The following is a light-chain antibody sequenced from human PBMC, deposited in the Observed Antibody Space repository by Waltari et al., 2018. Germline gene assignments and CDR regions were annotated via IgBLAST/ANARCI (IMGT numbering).Light chain of an antibody. CDR3: HQYDKWTLYT. V-gene: IGKV3-15*01. J-gene: IGKJ2*01. CDR1: QSVSSN. CDR2: DAS. Sequence: IVMTQSPATLSVSPGERATLSCRASQSVSSNLAWYQQKPGQAPRLLSSDASTRATDIPVRFSGSGSGTEFTLTISSVQSEDFGIYFCHQYDKWTLYTFGQGTKLEIK.